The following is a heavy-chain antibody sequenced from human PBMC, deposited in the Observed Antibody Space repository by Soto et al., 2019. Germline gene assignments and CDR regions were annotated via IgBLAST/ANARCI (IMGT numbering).Heavy chain of an antibody. Sequence: GGSLRLSCAASGFTFSSYGMHWVRQAPGKGLEWVAVIWYDGSNKYYADSVKGRFTISRDNSKNTLYLQMNSLRAEDTAVHYCARDGYCSSTSCYSPQATVGAFDIWGQGTMVTVAS. J-gene: IGHJ3*02. CDR2: IWYDGSNK. CDR3: ARDGYCSSTSCYSPQATVGAFDI. CDR1: GFTFSSYG. D-gene: IGHD2-2*03. V-gene: IGHV3-33*01.